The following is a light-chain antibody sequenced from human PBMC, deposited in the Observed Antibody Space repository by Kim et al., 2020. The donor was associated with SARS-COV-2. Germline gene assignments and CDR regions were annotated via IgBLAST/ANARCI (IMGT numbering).Light chain of an antibody. CDR2: DVT. J-gene: IGLJ3*02. Sequence: QSALTQPRSVSGSPGQSVTISCTGDFGGYNYVSWYQQDPGKAPKVMIYDVTKRPSGVPDRFSGSKSGNTASLTISGLQAEDEADYYCCSYVGNYFWVFGGGTQLTVL. CDR1: DFGGYNY. CDR3: CSYVGNYFWV. V-gene: IGLV2-11*01.